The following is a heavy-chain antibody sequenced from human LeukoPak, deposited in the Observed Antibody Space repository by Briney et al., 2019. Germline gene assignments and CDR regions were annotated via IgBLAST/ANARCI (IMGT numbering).Heavy chain of an antibody. CDR2: IYYSGTT. D-gene: IGHD4-17*01. CDR3: ARGHYDLAP. Sequence: SETLSLTCTVSGGSLSSYYWSWVRQPPGKGLEWIGYIYYSGTTNYNPSLNSRVPISEDPSKNHVSLNLRYVTAADTAMYFCARGHYDLAPWGQGILVTVST. CDR1: GGSLSSYY. V-gene: IGHV4-59*01. J-gene: IGHJ5*02.